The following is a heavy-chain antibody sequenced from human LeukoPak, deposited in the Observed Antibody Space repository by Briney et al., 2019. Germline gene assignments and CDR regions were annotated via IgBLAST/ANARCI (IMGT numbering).Heavy chain of an antibody. D-gene: IGHD3-9*01. CDR3: ARTAELRYFDWSNNWFDP. CDR2: INHSGST. V-gene: IGHV4-34*01. J-gene: IGHJ5*02. CDR1: GGSFSGYY. Sequence: PSETLSLTCGVYGGSFSGYYWSWIRQPPGKGLEWIGEINHSGSTNYNPSLKSRVTISVDTSKNQFSLKLSSVTAADTAVYYCARTAELRYFDWSNNWFDPWGQGTLVTVSS.